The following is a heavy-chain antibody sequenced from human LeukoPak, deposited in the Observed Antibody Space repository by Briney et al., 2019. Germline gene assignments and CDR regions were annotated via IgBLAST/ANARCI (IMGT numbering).Heavy chain of an antibody. J-gene: IGHJ3*02. V-gene: IGHV3-21*01. CDR1: GFTFSSYS. CDR3: AREGDYDFWSGYSVDAFDI. D-gene: IGHD3-3*01. CDR2: ISSSSSYI. Sequence: PGGSLRLSCAASGFTFSSYSMNWVRQAPGKGLEWVSSISSSSSYIYYADSVKGRFTISRDNAKNSLYLQMNSLRAEDTAVYYCAREGDYDFWSGYSVDAFDIWGQGTMVTVSS.